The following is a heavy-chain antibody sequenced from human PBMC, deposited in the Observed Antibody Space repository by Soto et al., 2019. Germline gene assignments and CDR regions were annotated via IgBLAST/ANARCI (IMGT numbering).Heavy chain of an antibody. CDR3: ARELGSSSWSSYYGMDV. V-gene: IGHV3-30*03. J-gene: IGHJ6*02. Sequence: GGSLRLSCAASGFTFSSYGMHWVRQAPGKGLEWVAVISYDGSNKYYADSVKGRFTISRHNSKNTLYLQMNSLRAEDTAVYYCARELGSSSWSSYYGMDVWGQGTTVTVSS. D-gene: IGHD6-13*01. CDR2: ISYDGSNK. CDR1: GFTFSSYG.